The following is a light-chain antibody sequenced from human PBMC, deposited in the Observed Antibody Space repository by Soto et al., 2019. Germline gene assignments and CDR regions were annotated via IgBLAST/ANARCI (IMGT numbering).Light chain of an antibody. CDR2: DVT. J-gene: IGLJ1*01. CDR3: TSYTSISTYV. Sequence: QSALTQPASVSGPPGQSITISCTGTSSDVGVYNYVSWYQHHPGKAPRLVIYDVTNRPSGISDRFSGSKSGNTASLTISGLLAEDEADYYCTSYTSISTYVFGTGTTLTVL. CDR1: SSDVGVYNY. V-gene: IGLV2-14*01.